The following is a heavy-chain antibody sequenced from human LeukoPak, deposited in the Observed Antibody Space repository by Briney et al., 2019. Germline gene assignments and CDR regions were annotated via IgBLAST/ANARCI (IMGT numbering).Heavy chain of an antibody. J-gene: IGHJ4*02. CDR3: ARGGQSGSGTGPY. V-gene: IGHV3-30-3*01. Sequence: GGSLRLSCAASGFTFSSYAMHWVRQAPGKGLEWVAVISYDGSNKYYADSVKGRFTISRDNSKNTLYLQMNSLRAEDTAVYYCARGGQSGSGTGPYWGQGTLATVSS. D-gene: IGHD1-26*01. CDR1: GFTFSSYA. CDR2: ISYDGSNK.